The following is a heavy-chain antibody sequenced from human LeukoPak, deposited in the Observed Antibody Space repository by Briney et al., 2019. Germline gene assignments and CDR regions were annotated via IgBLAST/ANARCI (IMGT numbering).Heavy chain of an antibody. CDR1: GYTFTTYY. CDR3: ARDPSNRYYTDV. Sequence: GASVKVSCKPSGYTFTTYYLHWVRQAPGQGLEWMGWINPKNGGTNYAQKFQGRFTMTRDTSINTAYMELSGLTSDDTAVYYRARDPSNRYYTDVWGIGTTVTVSS. J-gene: IGHJ6*03. D-gene: IGHD1-14*01. V-gene: IGHV1-2*02. CDR2: INPKNGGT.